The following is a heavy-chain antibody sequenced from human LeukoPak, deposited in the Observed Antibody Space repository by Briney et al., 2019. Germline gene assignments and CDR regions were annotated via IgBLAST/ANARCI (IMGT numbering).Heavy chain of an antibody. J-gene: IGHJ5*02. CDR2: ISYDGSNK. CDR3: AKDLGHFYDSMSP. Sequence: GGSLRLSCAASGFTFSSYGMHWVRQAPGKGLEWVAVISYDGSNKYYADSVKGRFTISRDNSKNTPYLQMNSPRAEDTAAYYCAKDLGHFYDSMSPWGQGTLVTVSS. V-gene: IGHV3-30*18. D-gene: IGHD3-22*01. CDR1: GFTFSSYG.